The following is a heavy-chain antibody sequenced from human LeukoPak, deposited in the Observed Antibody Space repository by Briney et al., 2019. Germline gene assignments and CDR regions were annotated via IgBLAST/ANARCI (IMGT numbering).Heavy chain of an antibody. D-gene: IGHD3-22*01. CDR1: GFTFSSYW. CDR3: AKGAPYDSSFDY. CDR2: ISGSGGST. Sequence: AGRSLRLSCAASGFTFSSYWMSWVRQAPGKGLEWVSAISGSGGSTYYADSVKGRFTISRDNSKNTLYLQMNSLRAEDTAVYYCAKGAPYDSSFDYWGQGTLVTVSS. V-gene: IGHV3-23*01. J-gene: IGHJ4*02.